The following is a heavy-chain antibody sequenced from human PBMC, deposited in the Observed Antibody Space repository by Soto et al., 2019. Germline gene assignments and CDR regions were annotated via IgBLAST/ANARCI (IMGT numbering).Heavy chain of an antibody. CDR1: GFTFSSYS. D-gene: IGHD3-10*01. Sequence: GGSLRLSCAASGFTFSSYSMGWVRQAPGKGLEWVSGFRTGGDDATTYYADSVKGRFTISRDNSKNMLFLQMNSLRAEDTAVYCCSKRFYNNGLPYGMDVWGQGTTVTVSS. CDR2: FRTGGDDATT. V-gene: IGHV3-23*01. J-gene: IGHJ6*02. CDR3: SKRFYNNGLPYGMDV.